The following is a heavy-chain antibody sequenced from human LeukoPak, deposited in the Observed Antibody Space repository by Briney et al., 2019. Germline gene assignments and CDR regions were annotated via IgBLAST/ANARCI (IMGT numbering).Heavy chain of an antibody. D-gene: IGHD4-17*01. Sequence: QPGGSLRLSCAASGFTVSSNYMSWVRQAPGKGLEWVSVIYSGGSTYYADSVKGRFTISRDNSKNTLYLQMNSLRAEDTAVYYCARDVYGDYFSGAFDIWGQGAMVTVSS. CDR3: ARDVYGDYFSGAFDI. CDR2: IYSGGST. CDR1: GFTVSSNY. V-gene: IGHV3-53*01. J-gene: IGHJ3*02.